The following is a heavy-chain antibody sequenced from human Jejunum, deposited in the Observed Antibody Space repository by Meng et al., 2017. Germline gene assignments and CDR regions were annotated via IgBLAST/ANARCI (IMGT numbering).Heavy chain of an antibody. Sequence: EVHVGESGGGLVQPGGSLRLSCAASGFTFSSYWMVWVRQAPGKGLLWVSRISNDGSYTDYADSVKGRFTISRDNAKNTVYLQINSLRVEDTAVYYCARAVSARYGEWDYWGQGTLVTVSS. V-gene: IGHV3-74*01. CDR1: GFTFSSYW. CDR2: ISNDGSYT. CDR3: ARAVSARYGEWDY. J-gene: IGHJ4*02. D-gene: IGHD4-17*01.